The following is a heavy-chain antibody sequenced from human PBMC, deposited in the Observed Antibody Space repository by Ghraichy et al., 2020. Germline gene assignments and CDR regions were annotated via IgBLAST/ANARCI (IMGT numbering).Heavy chain of an antibody. CDR3: VRDSGWLPHY. Sequence: GGSLRLSCAVSGFTFSSSWMSWVRQAPGKGLEWVANIKQDGNEKYYVDSVKGRFTISRDNAKNSLYLQMNSLRAEDTAFYYCVRDSGWLPHYWGQGTLVTVSS. D-gene: IGHD6-19*01. V-gene: IGHV3-7*01. CDR2: IKQDGNEK. J-gene: IGHJ4*02. CDR1: GFTFSSSW.